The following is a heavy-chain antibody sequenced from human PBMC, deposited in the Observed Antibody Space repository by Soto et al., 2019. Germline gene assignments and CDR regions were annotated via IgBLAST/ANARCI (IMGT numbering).Heavy chain of an antibody. CDR2: ISYDGSNK. Sequence: GGSLRLSCAASGFTFSSYGMHWVRQAPGKGLEWVAVISYDGSNKYYADSVKGRFTISRDNSKNTLYLQMNSLRAEDTAVYYCAKDAYGSGELSTYYYYYYMDVWGKGTTVTVSS. V-gene: IGHV3-30*18. D-gene: IGHD3-16*02. CDR1: GFTFSSYG. CDR3: AKDAYGSGELSTYYYYYYMDV. J-gene: IGHJ6*03.